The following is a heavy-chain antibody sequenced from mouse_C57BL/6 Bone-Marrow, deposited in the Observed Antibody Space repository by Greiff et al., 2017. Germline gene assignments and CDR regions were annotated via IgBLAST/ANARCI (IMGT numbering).Heavy chain of an antibody. D-gene: IGHD1-1*01. CDR1: GFSLTSYG. Sequence: VQLQQSGPGLVQPSQSLSITCTVSGFSLTSYGVHWVRQPPGKGLEWLGVIWSGGSTDYNAAFISRLSISKDNSKSQVFFKMNSLQADDTAIYYCAKNGDYYGSSPPWFAYWGQGTLVTVSA. V-gene: IGHV2-4*01. CDR2: IWSGGST. CDR3: AKNGDYYGSSPPWFAY. J-gene: IGHJ3*01.